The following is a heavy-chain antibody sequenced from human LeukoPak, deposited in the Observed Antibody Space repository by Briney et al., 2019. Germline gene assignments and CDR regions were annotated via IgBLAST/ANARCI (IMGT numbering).Heavy chain of an antibody. D-gene: IGHD5-24*01. CDR2: IYPSGIT. Sequence: SETLSLTCTVSGGSISSGSIYWSWIRQPAGKGLEWIGRIYPSGITNYNPSLKSRVTISVDTSKNQFSLKLSSVTAADTAVYYCARGYNGYNCSPSHWGQGTLVTVSS. CDR1: GGSISSGSIY. V-gene: IGHV4-61*02. CDR3: ARGYNGYNCSPSH. J-gene: IGHJ4*02.